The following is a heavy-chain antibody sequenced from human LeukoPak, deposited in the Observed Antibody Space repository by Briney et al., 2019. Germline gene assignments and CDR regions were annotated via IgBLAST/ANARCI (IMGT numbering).Heavy chain of an antibody. V-gene: IGHV4-59*01. Sequence: SETLSLTCTVSGGSISSYYWSWIRQPPGKGLEWIGYIYYSGSTNYNPSPKSRVTISVDTSKNQFSLKLSSVTAADTAVYYRARDRGFKKMAGYYYYGMDVWGQGTTVTVSS. CDR3: ARDRGFKKMAGYYYYGMDV. J-gene: IGHJ6*02. CDR1: GGSISSYY. CDR2: IYYSGST. D-gene: IGHD5-24*01.